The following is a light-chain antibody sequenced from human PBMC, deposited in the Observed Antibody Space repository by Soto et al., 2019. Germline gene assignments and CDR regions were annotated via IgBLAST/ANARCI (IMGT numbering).Light chain of an antibody. CDR3: QYYDSSLSAYV. J-gene: IGLJ1*01. CDR2: GNN. V-gene: IGLV1-40*01. Sequence: QAVVTQPPSVSGAPGQRVTISCTGNSSNIGAGYDVHWYQQLPGTAPKLLIYGNNNRPSGVPDRFSGSKSGTSASLAITGLQAEDEADYYCQYYDSSLSAYVFGPGTKLTVL. CDR1: SSNIGAGYD.